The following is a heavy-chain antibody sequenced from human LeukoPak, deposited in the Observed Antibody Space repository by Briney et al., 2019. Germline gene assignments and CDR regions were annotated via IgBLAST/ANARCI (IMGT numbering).Heavy chain of an antibody. Sequence: PGGSLRLSCAASGFTVSSNYMSWVRQAPGKGLEWVSVIYSGGSTYYADSVKGRFTISRDNSKNTLYLQMNSLRAEDTAVYYCARGVDDYYDSSGYSLDYWGQGTLVTVSS. J-gene: IGHJ4*02. CDR1: GFTVSSNY. CDR2: IYSGGST. V-gene: IGHV3-53*01. D-gene: IGHD3-22*01. CDR3: ARGVDDYYDSSGYSLDY.